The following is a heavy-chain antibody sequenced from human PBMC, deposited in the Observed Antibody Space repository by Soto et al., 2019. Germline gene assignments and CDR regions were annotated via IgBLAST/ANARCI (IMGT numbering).Heavy chain of an antibody. CDR2: IYWDDDK. CDR3: AHAGDYDLLSFDH. D-gene: IGHD4-17*01. Sequence: QITLKESGPPLVRPAQTLTLTCAFSGFSLTTTHMGVAWIRQPPGKALEWLALIYWDDDKRYSPSLKNRLAISKDTSRNRVVLTITNMNPEDTGTNFCAHAGDYDLLSFDHWGPGTLVTVSS. V-gene: IGHV2-5*02. CDR1: GFSLTTTHMG. J-gene: IGHJ4*02.